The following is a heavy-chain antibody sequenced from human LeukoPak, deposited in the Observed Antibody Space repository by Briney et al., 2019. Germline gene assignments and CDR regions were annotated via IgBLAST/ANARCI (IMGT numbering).Heavy chain of an antibody. V-gene: IGHV3-21*01. CDR1: GFTVSSNY. Sequence: PGGSLRLSCAASGFTVSSNYMSWVRQAPGKGLEWVSSISSSSSYIYYADSVKGRFTISRDNAKNSLYLQMNSLRAEDTAVYYCARDTLYCSSTSCYYFDYWGQGTLVTVSS. CDR3: ARDTLYCSSTSCYYFDY. J-gene: IGHJ4*02. CDR2: ISSSSSYI. D-gene: IGHD2-2*01.